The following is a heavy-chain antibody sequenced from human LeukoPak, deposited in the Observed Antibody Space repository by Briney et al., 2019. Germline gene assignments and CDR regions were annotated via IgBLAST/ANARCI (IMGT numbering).Heavy chain of an antibody. Sequence: PGGSLRLSCAASGFSLSRYWMSWVRQAPGKGLEWVANMKQDGSEKKYVDSVKGRFTISRDNAKNSLYLQMDSLRAEDTAVYYCAKDRVRGVTTSDYWGQGTLVTVSS. CDR3: AKDRVRGVTTSDY. CDR2: MKQDGSEK. V-gene: IGHV3-7*01. CDR1: GFSLSRYW. J-gene: IGHJ4*02. D-gene: IGHD3-10*01.